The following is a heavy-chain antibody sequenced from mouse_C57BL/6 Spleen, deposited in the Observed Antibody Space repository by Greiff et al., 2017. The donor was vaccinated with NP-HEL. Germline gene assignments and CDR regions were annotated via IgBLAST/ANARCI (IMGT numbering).Heavy chain of an antibody. CDR2: IRNKANNHAT. CDR1: GFTFSDAW. V-gene: IGHV6-6*01. CDR3: TRGYDYDEGLDY. Sequence: EVKVEESGGGLVQPGGSMKLSCAASGFTFSDAWMDWVRQSPEKGLEWVAEIRNKANNHATYYAESVKGRFTISRDDSKSSVYLQMNSLRAEDTGIYYCTRGYDYDEGLDYWGQGTTLTVSS. D-gene: IGHD2-4*01. J-gene: IGHJ2*01.